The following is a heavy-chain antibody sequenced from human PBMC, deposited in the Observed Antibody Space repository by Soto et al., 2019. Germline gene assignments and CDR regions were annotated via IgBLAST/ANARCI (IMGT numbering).Heavy chain of an antibody. V-gene: IGHV3-23*01. J-gene: IGHJ4*02. CDR1: GFTFSSYA. D-gene: IGHD3-22*01. CDR2: ISGSGGRT. CDR3: AKVVLKYYYDSSGYYDY. Sequence: LRLSFAASGFTFSSYAMSWVRQAPGKGLEWVSAISGSGGRTYYADSVKGRFTISRDNSKNTLYLQMNSLRAEDTAVYYCAKVVLKYYYDSSGYYDYWGQGTLVTVSS.